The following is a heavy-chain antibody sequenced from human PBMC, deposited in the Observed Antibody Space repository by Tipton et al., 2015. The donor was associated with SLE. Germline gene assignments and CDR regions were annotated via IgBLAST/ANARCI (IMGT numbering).Heavy chain of an antibody. Sequence: TLSLTCTVSGGSISSGSYYWSWIRQPAGKGLEWIGRIYTSGSTNYNPSLKSRVTISVDTSKNQFSLKLSSVTAADTAVYYCARGRIAVAGNHFDYWGQGTPVTVSP. V-gene: IGHV4-61*02. CDR1: GGSISSGSYY. CDR2: IYTSGST. J-gene: IGHJ4*02. CDR3: ARGRIAVAGNHFDY. D-gene: IGHD6-19*01.